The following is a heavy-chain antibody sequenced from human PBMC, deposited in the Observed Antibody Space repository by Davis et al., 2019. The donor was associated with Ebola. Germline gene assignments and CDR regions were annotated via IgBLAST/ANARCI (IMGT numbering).Heavy chain of an antibody. V-gene: IGHV3-30*03. CDR1: GFTFNNYA. D-gene: IGHD3-3*02. CDR3: ARDRANILGFEF. CDR2: IADDGKRQ. J-gene: IGHJ4*02. Sequence: PGGSLRLSCVASGFTFNNYAMHWVRQTPDKGLEWVARIADDGKRQKYADSIKGRFTISRDNSKNMVYLQMSSLRDEDTAFYYCARDRANILGFEFWGRGALVTVSS.